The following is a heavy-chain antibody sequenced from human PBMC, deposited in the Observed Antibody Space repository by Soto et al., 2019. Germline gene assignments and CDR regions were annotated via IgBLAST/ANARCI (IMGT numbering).Heavy chain of an antibody. CDR3: ARDGLYCSSSNCYFDY. D-gene: IGHD2-2*01. CDR2: ISKSSDLV. CDR1: GFMFSSYT. J-gene: IGHJ4*02. Sequence: GGSLRLSCAASGFMFSSYTMNWVRQAPGKGLEWVSFISKSSDLVYYADSVKGRFTISRDNAKNSLYLQINSLRAEDTAMYYCARDGLYCSSSNCYFDYWGQGT. V-gene: IGHV3-48*01.